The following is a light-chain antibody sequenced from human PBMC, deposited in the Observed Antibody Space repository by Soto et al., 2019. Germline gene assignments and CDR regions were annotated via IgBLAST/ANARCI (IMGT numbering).Light chain of an antibody. J-gene: IGLJ3*02. Sequence: QSALTQPASVSASPGQSITISCTGTSSDVGGYNLVSWYQQHPGKAPKLMIYEANKRPSGVSHRFSGSKSGNTASLTISGLQAEDEADYYCCSYADTDTPRVIGGGTKLTVL. CDR3: CSYADTDTPRV. CDR1: SSDVGGYNL. CDR2: EAN. V-gene: IGLV2-23*01.